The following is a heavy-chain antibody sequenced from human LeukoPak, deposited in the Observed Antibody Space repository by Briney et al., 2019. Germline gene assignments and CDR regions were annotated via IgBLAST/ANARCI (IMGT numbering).Heavy chain of an antibody. CDR3: ARDGYSSGWYVIDY. V-gene: IGHV4-59*01. J-gene: IGHJ4*02. Sequence: TSETLSLTCTVSGGSISSYYWSWIRQPPGKGLEWIEYIYYSGSTNYNPSLKSRVTISVDTSKNQFSLKLSSVTAADTAVYYCARDGYSSGWYVIDYWGQGTLVTVSS. CDR2: IYYSGST. CDR1: GGSISSYY. D-gene: IGHD6-19*01.